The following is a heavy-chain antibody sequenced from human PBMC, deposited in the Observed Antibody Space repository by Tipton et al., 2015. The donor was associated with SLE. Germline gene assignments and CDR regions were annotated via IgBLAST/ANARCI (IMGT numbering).Heavy chain of an antibody. CDR1: GGSFSYCD. CDR2: IIHAGST. Sequence: TLSLTCTVYGGSFSYCDWRWLRQPPGKGLEWMGEIIHAGSTKYNPSLQSRVTISVDTSKNQFSLKLTSVTAADTAVYYCGTSTVAFDIWGQGTMLTVSS. D-gene: IGHD4-11*01. J-gene: IGHJ3*02. CDR3: GTSTVAFDI. V-gene: IGHV4-34*12.